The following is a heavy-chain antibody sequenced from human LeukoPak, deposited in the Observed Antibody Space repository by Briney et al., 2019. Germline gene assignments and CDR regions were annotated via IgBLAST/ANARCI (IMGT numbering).Heavy chain of an antibody. CDR2: IYFSGST. V-gene: IGHV4-30-4*08. D-gene: IGHD3-22*01. CDR3: ATRKSSRLFDY. J-gene: IGHJ4*02. Sequence: TLSLTCAVSGGSISSGGYSWSWIRQPPGKGLEWIGYIYFSGSTYYNPSLKSRVIISIDTSKNQFSLKLSSVTAADTAVYYCATRKSSRLFDYWGQGTLVTVSS. CDR1: GGSISSGGYS.